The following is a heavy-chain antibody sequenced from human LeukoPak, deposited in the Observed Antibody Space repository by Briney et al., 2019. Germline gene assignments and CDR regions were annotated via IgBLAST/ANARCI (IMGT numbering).Heavy chain of an antibody. CDR3: ARFLSGSYLFDY. Sequence: ASVKVSCKASGYTFTSYYMHWVRQAPGQGLEWMGIINPSGGSTNYAQKFQGRVTITADESTSTAYMELSSLRSEDTAVYYCARFLSGSYLFDYWGQGTLVTVSS. J-gene: IGHJ4*02. V-gene: IGHV1-46*01. D-gene: IGHD1-26*01. CDR1: GYTFTSYY. CDR2: INPSGGST.